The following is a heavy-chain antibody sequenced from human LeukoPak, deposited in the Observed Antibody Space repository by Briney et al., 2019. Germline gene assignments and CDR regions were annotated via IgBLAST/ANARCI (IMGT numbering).Heavy chain of an antibody. Sequence: SETLSLTCAVYGGSFSGYYWSWIRQPPGKGLEWIGEINHSGSTNYNPSLKSRVTISVDTSKNQFSLKLSSVTAADTAVYYCVRGTSSWYFPFDYWGQGTLVTVSS. CDR2: INHSGST. CDR3: VRGTSSWYFPFDY. V-gene: IGHV4-34*01. CDR1: GGSFSGYY. D-gene: IGHD6-13*01. J-gene: IGHJ4*02.